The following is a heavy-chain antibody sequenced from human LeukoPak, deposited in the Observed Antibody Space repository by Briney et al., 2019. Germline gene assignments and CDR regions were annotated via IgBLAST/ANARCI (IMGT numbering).Heavy chain of an antibody. V-gene: IGHV3-9*01. CDR2: ISWNSGSI. CDR1: GFTFDDYA. J-gene: IGHJ6*02. CDR3: AKALNGWHLPPYGMDV. D-gene: IGHD2-15*01. Sequence: PGGSLRLSCAVSGFTFDDYAMHWVRQAPGKGLEWVSGISWNSGSIGYADSVEGRFTISRDNAKSSLYLQMNSLRPEDTALYYCAKALNGWHLPPYGMDVWGQGTTVTVSS.